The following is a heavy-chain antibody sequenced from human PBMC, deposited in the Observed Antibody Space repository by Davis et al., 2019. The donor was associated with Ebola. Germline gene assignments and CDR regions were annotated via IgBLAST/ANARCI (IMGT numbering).Heavy chain of an antibody. CDR1: GFTFSSYW. CDR3: SRSLDY. V-gene: IGHV3-7*01. J-gene: IGHJ4*02. Sequence: GESLKISCAASGFTFSSYWMDWVRQAPGKGLEWVANINQDGSEKYYVDSVKGRFTISRDNAKNSLYLQMNSLRVEDTAVYYCSRSLDYWGRGTLVTVSS. CDR2: INQDGSEK.